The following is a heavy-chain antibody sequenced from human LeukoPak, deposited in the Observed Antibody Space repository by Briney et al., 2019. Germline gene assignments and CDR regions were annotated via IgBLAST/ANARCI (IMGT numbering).Heavy chain of an antibody. CDR3: ARCYCSGGSCTSPGDYYYMDV. V-gene: IGHV4-59*01. J-gene: IGHJ6*03. CDR2: IYYSGST. D-gene: IGHD2-15*01. Sequence: PSETLSLTWTVSGGSISSYYWSWIRQPPGKGLEWIGYIYYSGSTNYNPSLKSRVTISVDTSKNQFSLKLSSVTAADTAVYYCARCYCSGGSCTSPGDYYYMDVWGKGTTVTVSS. CDR1: GGSISSYY.